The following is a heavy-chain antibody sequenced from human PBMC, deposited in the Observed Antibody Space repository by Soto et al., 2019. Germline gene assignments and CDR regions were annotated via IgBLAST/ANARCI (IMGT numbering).Heavy chain of an antibody. D-gene: IGHD2-21*01. V-gene: IGHV4-61*01. CDR2: IFYNSNT. CDR3: ARDNPFLH. CDR1: GGSISSDNYY. J-gene: IGHJ4*02. Sequence: QVQLQESGPGLVKPSETLSLTCAVSGGSISSDNYYWSWIRQPPGKGLEWIGYIFYNSNTNYNPSLKSRVTISLDTSKKQFSLKLSSVTAADTAVYFCARDNPFLHWGQGTLVTVSS.